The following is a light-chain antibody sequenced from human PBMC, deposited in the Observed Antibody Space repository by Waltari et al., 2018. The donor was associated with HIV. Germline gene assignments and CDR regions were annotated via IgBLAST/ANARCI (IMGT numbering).Light chain of an antibody. CDR3: SSYTSTSTVYV. CDR1: SSDVDGYNS. V-gene: IGLV2-14*03. J-gene: IGLJ1*01. Sequence: QSALTQPASVSGSPGQSITISCTGTSSDVDGYNSVSWYQLHPGKAPKLMIYAVSNRPSGVSNRFSGSKSDNTASLTISGLQAEDEADYYCSSYTSTSTVYVFGTGTEVTVL. CDR2: AVS.